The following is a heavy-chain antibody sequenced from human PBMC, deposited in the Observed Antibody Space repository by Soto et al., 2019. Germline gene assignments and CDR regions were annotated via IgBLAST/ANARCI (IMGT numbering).Heavy chain of an antibody. D-gene: IGHD3-10*01. CDR1: GATYSGNF. J-gene: IGHJ4*02. Sequence: QVQLVQSGAEVSEPGASVEVFCKSSGATYSGNFFHWVRQAPEQGLEWMGWINPDNGDTDYAQKFQDRVTMTRDTSISTAYMDLSGLRSDYTAVYFCTRVRSGANVQYLGQGTEVTVSS. CDR3: TRVRSGANVQY. CDR2: INPDNGDT. V-gene: IGHV1-2*02.